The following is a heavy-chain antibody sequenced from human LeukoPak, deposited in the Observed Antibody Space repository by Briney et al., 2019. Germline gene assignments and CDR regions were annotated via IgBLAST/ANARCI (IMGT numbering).Heavy chain of an antibody. J-gene: IGHJ4*02. V-gene: IGHV4-34*01. CDR1: GGSFSGYY. CDR3: ARRSGYSNYDFDY. CDR2: IYYSGST. D-gene: IGHD4-11*01. Sequence: KPSETLSLTCAVYGGSFSGYYWSWIRQPPGKGLEWIGSIYYSGSTYYNPSLKSRVTISVDTSKNQFSLKLSSVTAADTAVYYCARRSGYSNYDFDYWGQGTLVTVSS.